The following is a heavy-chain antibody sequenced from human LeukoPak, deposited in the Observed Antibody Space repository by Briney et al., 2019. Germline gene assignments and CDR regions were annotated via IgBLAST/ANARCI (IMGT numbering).Heavy chain of an antibody. CDR1: GFTFSSYA. J-gene: IGHJ4*02. CDR2: ISGSGTST. V-gene: IGHV3-23*01. D-gene: IGHD5-12*01. Sequence: GGSLRLSCAASGFTFSSYALNWVRQAPGKGLEWVSAISGSGTSTYYADSVKGRFTLSRDNSKNTMYLQMNSLRAEDTAGYYCAKDGKVIVATSVAHWGQGTLVTVSS. CDR3: AKDGKVIVATSVAH.